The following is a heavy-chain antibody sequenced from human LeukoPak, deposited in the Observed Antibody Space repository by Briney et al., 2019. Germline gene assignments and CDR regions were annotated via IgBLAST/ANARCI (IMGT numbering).Heavy chain of an antibody. CDR2: IAYDGGNI. D-gene: IGHD6-6*01. Sequence: GGSLRLSCATSGFTFSPYPMHWVRQAPGKGLEWVAVIAYDGGNIFYAPSVRGRFTISRDNSRGTLSLQMNGLKVEDTALYYCVRDPSARFYFDYWGQGTLVTVSS. CDR1: GFTFSPYP. CDR3: VRDPSARFYFDY. J-gene: IGHJ4*02. V-gene: IGHV3-30*03.